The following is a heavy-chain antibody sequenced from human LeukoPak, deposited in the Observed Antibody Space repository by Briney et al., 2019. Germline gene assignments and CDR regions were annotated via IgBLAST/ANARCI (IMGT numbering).Heavy chain of an antibody. J-gene: IGHJ3*02. CDR3: AKDSCFVMRFHDAFDI. CDR1: GFTLSRSA. V-gene: IGHV3-23*01. Sequence: PRGSLRLSSAASGFTLSRSAISWVPDGPRERVEWVSAIRGGGGRAHYADSVKGGFTPSRDNTQNTLCLYIYRARDPETGVYYTAKDSCFVMRFHDAFDIGGQGTMVTVSS. D-gene: IGHD3-16*01. CDR2: IRGGGGRA.